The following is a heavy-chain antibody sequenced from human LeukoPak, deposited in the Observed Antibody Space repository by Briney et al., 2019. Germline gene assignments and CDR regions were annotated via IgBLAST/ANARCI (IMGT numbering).Heavy chain of an antibody. D-gene: IGHD6-13*01. V-gene: IGHV3-30*18. CDR1: GFTFSSYV. J-gene: IGHJ4*02. CDR2: ISYDGSNK. Sequence: PGGSLRLSCAASGFTFSSYVMHWVRQAPGKGLEWVAVISYDGSNKYYADSVKGRFTISRDNSKNTLYLQMNSLRAEDTAVYYCAKDSGIGYSSSWTFDYWGQGTLVTVSS. CDR3: AKDSGIGYSSSWTFDY.